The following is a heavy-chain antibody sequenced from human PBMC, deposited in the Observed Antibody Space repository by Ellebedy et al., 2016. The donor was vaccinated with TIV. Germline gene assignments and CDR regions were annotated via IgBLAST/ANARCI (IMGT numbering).Heavy chain of an antibody. J-gene: IGHJ4*02. CDR3: AKHRRESSGYHFEN. CDR1: GFTLSSYA. Sequence: PGGSLRLSCAASGFTLSSYAMSWVRQAPGKGLEWVSSITGSGSNTYYADSVKGRFTISRDNSKNTLYGQMNSLRVEDTAVYHCAKHRRESSGYHFENWGQGILVTVSS. V-gene: IGHV3-23*01. D-gene: IGHD3-22*01. CDR2: ITGSGSNT.